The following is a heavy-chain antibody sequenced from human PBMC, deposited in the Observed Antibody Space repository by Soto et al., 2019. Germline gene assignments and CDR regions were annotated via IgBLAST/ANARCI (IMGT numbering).Heavy chain of an antibody. J-gene: IGHJ6*02. CDR3: AKALRNVPDGMDV. CDR2: ISYDGSNK. CDR1: GFTFSSYG. V-gene: IGHV3-30*18. Sequence: QVQLVESGGGVVQPGRSLRLSCAASGFTFSSYGMHWVRQAPGKGLEWVAVISYDGSNKYYADSVKGRFTISRDNSKNTLYLQMNSLRAEDTAVYYCAKALRNVPDGMDVWGQGTTVTVSS.